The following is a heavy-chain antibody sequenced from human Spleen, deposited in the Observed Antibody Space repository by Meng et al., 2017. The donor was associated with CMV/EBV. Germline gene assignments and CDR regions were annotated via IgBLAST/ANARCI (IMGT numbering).Heavy chain of an antibody. CDR1: GGSFSGYY. J-gene: IGHJ4*02. Sequence: QGQLQRWGAGLLKPSETLSLTCAVYGGSFSGYYWSWIRQPPGKGLEWIGEINHSGSTNYNPSLKSRVTISVDTSKNQFSLKLSSVTAADTAVYYCASYGPCFGNNCPLSSFDHWGQGTLVTVSS. CDR3: ASYGPCFGNNCPLSSFDH. V-gene: IGHV4-34*01. D-gene: IGHD1-20*01. CDR2: INHSGST.